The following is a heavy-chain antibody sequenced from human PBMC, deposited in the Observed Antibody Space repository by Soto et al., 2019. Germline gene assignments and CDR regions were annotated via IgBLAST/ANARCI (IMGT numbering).Heavy chain of an antibody. Sequence: PXEXLKISCKCSGYXFTSYLLVWVRQMPGKGLELMGIIYPGDSDTRYSPSFQGQVTISADKFISTAYLQWSSLNASYTAMYYCARCYGSGRNWFDPWGQGTLGTVS. V-gene: IGHV5-51*01. D-gene: IGHD3-10*01. CDR1: GYXFTSYL. J-gene: IGHJ5*02. CDR2: IYPGDSDT. CDR3: ARCYGSGRNWFDP.